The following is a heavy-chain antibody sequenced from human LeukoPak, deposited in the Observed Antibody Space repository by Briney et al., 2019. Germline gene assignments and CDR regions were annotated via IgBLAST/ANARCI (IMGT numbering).Heavy chain of an antibody. CDR2: ISSSSSTI. CDR1: GFTFGSYS. J-gene: IGHJ6*02. CDR3: ASPGGGIAAAGPYGMDV. V-gene: IGHV3-48*04. Sequence: PGGSLRLSCAASGFTFGSYSMNWVRQAPGKGLEWVSYISSSSSTIYYADSVKGRFTISRDNAKNSLYLQMNSLRAEDTAVYYCASPGGGIAAAGPYGMDVWGQGTTVTVSS. D-gene: IGHD6-13*01.